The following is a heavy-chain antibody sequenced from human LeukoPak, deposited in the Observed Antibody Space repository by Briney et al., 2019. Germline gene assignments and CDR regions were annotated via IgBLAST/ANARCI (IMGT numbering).Heavy chain of an antibody. Sequence: PGESLKISCKGSGSRFTSYWIGWVRQMPGKGLEWMGIIYPGDSDTRYSPSFQGQVTISADKSISTAYLQWSSLKASDTAMYYCARWAEGGYCSGGSCYFFDYWGQGTLVTVSS. CDR3: ARWAEGGYCSGGSCYFFDY. J-gene: IGHJ4*02. CDR1: GSRFTSYW. CDR2: IYPGDSDT. V-gene: IGHV5-51*01. D-gene: IGHD2-15*01.